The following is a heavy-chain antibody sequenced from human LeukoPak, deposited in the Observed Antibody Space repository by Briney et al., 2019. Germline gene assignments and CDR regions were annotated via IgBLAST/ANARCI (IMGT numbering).Heavy chain of an antibody. D-gene: IGHD1-26*01. CDR3: AKGVFSGSYNYFDY. Sequence: GGSLRLSXAASGFTFSSYAMSWVRQAPGKGLEWVSAISGSGGSTYYADSVKGRFTISRDNSKNTLFLQMNSLRAEDTAAYYCAKGVFSGSYNYFDYWGQGTLVTVSS. V-gene: IGHV3-23*01. CDR2: ISGSGGST. J-gene: IGHJ4*02. CDR1: GFTFSSYA.